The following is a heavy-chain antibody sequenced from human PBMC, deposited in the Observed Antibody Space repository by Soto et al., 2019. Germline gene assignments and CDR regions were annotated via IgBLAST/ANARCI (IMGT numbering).Heavy chain of an antibody. D-gene: IGHD1-26*01. CDR2: ISGSGGST. CDR1: GFTFSSYA. J-gene: IGHJ4*02. Sequence: GGSLRLSCAASGFTFSSYAMSWVRQAPGKGLEWVSAISGSGGSTYYADSVKGRFTISRDNSKNTLYLQMNSLRAEDTAVYYCAKDKIVGATRSALSLYFDYWGQGTLVTVSS. V-gene: IGHV3-23*01. CDR3: AKDKIVGATRSALSLYFDY.